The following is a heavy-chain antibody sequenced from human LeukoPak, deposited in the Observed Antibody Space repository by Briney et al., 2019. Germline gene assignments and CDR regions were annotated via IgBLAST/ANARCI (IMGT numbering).Heavy chain of an antibody. D-gene: IGHD3-22*01. V-gene: IGHV3-21*01. CDR2: ISSSSSYI. CDR1: GFTVSSNY. J-gene: IGHJ3*02. CDR3: ARDPYDSSGYYYVGVAFDI. Sequence: GGSLRLSCAASGFTVSSNYMSWVRQAPGKGLEWVSSISSSSSYIYYADSVKGRFTISRDNAKNSLYLQMNSLRAEDTAVYYCARDPYDSSGYYYVGVAFDIWGQGTMVTVSS.